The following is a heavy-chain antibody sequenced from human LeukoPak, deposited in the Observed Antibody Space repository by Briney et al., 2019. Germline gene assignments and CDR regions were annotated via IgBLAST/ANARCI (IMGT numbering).Heavy chain of an antibody. D-gene: IGHD3-3*01. V-gene: IGHV1-46*02. J-gene: IGHJ5*02. CDR1: RYTFNSYY. Sequence: ASVKVSCKASRYTFNSYYMHWVRQAPGQGLEWMGIINPSGGSTSYAQKFQGRVTMTRDTSTSTVSMELSSLTSEDTAVYYCARLSGIYDFWSGYYQDNWFDPWGQGTLVTVSS. CDR2: INPSGGST. CDR3: ARLSGIYDFWSGYYQDNWFDP.